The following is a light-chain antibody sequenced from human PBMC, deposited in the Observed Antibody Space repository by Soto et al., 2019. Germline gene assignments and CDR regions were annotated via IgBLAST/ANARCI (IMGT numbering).Light chain of an antibody. CDR2: EVA. Sequence: TNSDLGSFNFVSWYQQHPGKAPKVIIYEVAKRPSGISDRFSGSKSGNTASLTISGLQVEDEADYYCCSDAGISTYFVGPGTKVTVL. V-gene: IGLV2-23*02. J-gene: IGLJ1*01. CDR1: NSDLGSFNF. CDR3: CSDAGISTYF.